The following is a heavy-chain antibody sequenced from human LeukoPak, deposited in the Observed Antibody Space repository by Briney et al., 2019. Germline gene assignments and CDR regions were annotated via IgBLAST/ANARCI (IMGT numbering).Heavy chain of an antibody. V-gene: IGHV4-4*02. Sequence: SETLSLTCAVSGGSISSSNWWSWVRQPPGKGLEWIGEINHSGSTNYNPSLKSRVTISVDTSKNQFSLKLSSVTAADTAVYYCASAYSSSWEYDYWGQGTLVTVSS. CDR3: ASAYSSSWEYDY. D-gene: IGHD6-13*01. J-gene: IGHJ4*02. CDR1: GGSISSSNW. CDR2: INHSGST.